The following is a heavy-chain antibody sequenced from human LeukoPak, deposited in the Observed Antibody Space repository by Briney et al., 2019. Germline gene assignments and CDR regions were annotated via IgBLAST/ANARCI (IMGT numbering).Heavy chain of an antibody. CDR1: GFTFRDAA. CDR3: AKDMELAS. D-gene: IGHD1-26*01. Sequence: GGSLTLSCAASGFTFRDAAMTWVRQAPGKGLAWVSLISSSGANAYYADSVKGRFTISRDNSKNTLYLQMNNLRGEDTAEYYCAKDMELASWGQGTLVTVSS. V-gene: IGHV3-23*01. J-gene: IGHJ5*02. CDR2: ISSSGANA.